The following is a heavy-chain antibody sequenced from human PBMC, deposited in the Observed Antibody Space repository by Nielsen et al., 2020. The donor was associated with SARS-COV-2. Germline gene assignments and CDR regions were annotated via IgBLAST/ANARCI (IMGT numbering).Heavy chain of an antibody. Sequence: GSLRLSCAASGFTFSSYSMNWVRQAPGKGLEWVSSISSSSSYIYYADSVKGRFTISRDNAKNSLYLQMNSLRAEDTAVYYCARDSGYDFWRGSYGMDVWGQGTTVTVSS. CDR2: ISSSSSYI. V-gene: IGHV3-21*01. J-gene: IGHJ6*02. D-gene: IGHD3-3*01. CDR1: GFTFSSYS. CDR3: ARDSGYDFWRGSYGMDV.